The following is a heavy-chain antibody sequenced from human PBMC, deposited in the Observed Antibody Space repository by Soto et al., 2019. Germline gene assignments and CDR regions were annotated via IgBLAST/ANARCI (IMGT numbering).Heavy chain of an antibody. V-gene: IGHV3-21*06. J-gene: IGHJ4*02. Sequence: PVGSLRLSCAASGFPFTRYSMNWVRQAPGKGLEWVSSISITSNYIYYGDSMKGRFTISRDNAKNSLYLEMNSLRAEDTAVYYCARESEDLTSNFDYWGQGNLVTVSA. CDR3: ARESEDLTSNFDY. CDR2: ISITSNYI. CDR1: GFPFTRYS.